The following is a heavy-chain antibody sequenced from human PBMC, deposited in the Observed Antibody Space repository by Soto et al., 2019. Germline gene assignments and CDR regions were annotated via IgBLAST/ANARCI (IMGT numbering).Heavy chain of an antibody. D-gene: IGHD3-10*01. J-gene: IGHJ4*02. CDR1: GFTFSSYE. CDR2: ISSVASTR. V-gene: IGHV3-48*03. CDR3: ARGGSGSYLDY. Sequence: GGSLRLSCAASGFTFSSYEMNRVRQAPGKGLQWVSYISSVASTRYNADSRFTISRDNAKNSLYLQMNSLRGDDTAVYYCARGGSGSYLDYWGQGSLVTVSS.